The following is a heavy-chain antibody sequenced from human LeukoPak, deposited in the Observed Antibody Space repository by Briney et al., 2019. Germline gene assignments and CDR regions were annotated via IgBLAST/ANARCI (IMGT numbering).Heavy chain of an antibody. Sequence: ASVNVSSKASGGTFSSYAISWVRQAPGQGLEWMGGIIPIFGTANYAQKFQGRVTITADKSTSTAYMELSSLRSEDTAVYYCARITFPELWFGELSTNYGMDVWGKGTTVIVSS. J-gene: IGHJ6*04. V-gene: IGHV1-69*06. D-gene: IGHD3-10*01. CDR3: ARITFPELWFGELSTNYGMDV. CDR1: GGTFSSYA. CDR2: IIPIFGTA.